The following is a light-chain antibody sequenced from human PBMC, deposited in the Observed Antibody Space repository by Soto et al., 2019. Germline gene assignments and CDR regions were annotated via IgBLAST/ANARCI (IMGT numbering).Light chain of an antibody. CDR2: AAS. V-gene: IGKV3-20*01. CDR1: QTLSSN. Sequence: EIVLTQSPGTLSLSPGERATLSCRTSQTLSSNLAWYQQKPGQAPRLLIYAASSRATGIPDRFSGSGSGTDFTLTISRLEPEDFAVFYCQQYGSSPRTFGQGTKVDIK. J-gene: IGKJ1*01. CDR3: QQYGSSPRT.